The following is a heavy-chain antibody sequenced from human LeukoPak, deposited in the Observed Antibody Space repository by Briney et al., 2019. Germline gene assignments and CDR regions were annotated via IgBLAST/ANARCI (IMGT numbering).Heavy chain of an antibody. CDR2: ISGSGGST. CDR3: AKAAVADPYYFDY. CDR1: GFTFSSYS. D-gene: IGHD6-19*01. V-gene: IGHV3-23*01. Sequence: GGSLRLSCAASGFTFSSYSMNWVRQAPGKGLEWVSAISGSGGSTYYADSVKGRFTISRDNSKNTLYLQMNSLRAEDTAVYYCAKAAVADPYYFDYWGQGTLVTVSS. J-gene: IGHJ4*02.